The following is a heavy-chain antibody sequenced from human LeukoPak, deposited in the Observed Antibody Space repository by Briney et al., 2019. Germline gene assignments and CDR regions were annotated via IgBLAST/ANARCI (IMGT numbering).Heavy chain of an antibody. CDR3: ARDRMGRYSGYVSRAPVDY. CDR1: GFTFSSYS. Sequence: GGSLRLSCAASGFTFSSYSMNWVRQAPGKGLEWVSSISSSSSSYIYYADSVKGRFTISRDNAKNSLYLQMNSLRAEDTAVYYCARDRMGRYSGYVSRAPVDYWGQGTLVTVSS. D-gene: IGHD5-12*01. CDR2: ISSSSSSYI. V-gene: IGHV3-21*01. J-gene: IGHJ4*02.